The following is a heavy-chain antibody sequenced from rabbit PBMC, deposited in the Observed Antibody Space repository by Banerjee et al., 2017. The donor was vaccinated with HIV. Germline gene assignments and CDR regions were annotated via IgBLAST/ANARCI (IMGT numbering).Heavy chain of an antibody. Sequence: QSLEESGGDLVKPGASLTLTCTASGFSFSGSYCVCWVRQAPGKGLEWIGCIYAGVSGNTYYASWAKGRFTISSHNAQNTLYLQLNSLTAADTATYFCVRDGVYVSGWGQTFNLWGPGTLVTVS. CDR2: IYAGVSGNT. V-gene: IGHV1S40*01. CDR1: GFSFSGSYC. CDR3: VRDGVYVSGWGQTFNL. D-gene: IGHD4-1*01. J-gene: IGHJ4*01.